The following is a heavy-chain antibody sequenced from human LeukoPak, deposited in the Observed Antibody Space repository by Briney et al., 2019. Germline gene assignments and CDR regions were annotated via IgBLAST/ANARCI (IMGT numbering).Heavy chain of an antibody. Sequence: SETLSLTCAVYGESFSGYYWSWIRQPPGKGLEGIGDINSGGSTSYNPSLKTRVTIPVDTSKNQFSLKLSSVPAADTAVYYCARPAYETMRRAPWDVWAQGTTVTVSS. CDR1: GESFSGYY. D-gene: IGHD3-10*01. CDR3: ARPAYETMRRAPWDV. V-gene: IGHV4-34*01. J-gene: IGHJ6*02. CDR2: INSGGST.